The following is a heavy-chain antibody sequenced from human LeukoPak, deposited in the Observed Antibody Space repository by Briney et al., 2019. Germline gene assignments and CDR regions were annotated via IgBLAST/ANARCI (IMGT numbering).Heavy chain of an antibody. D-gene: IGHD6-13*01. CDR3: AKSGGGSILYYFDY. V-gene: IGHV3-23*01. Sequence: PGGSLRLSCAVSGFTFSNYAVSWVRQAPGKGLEWVSDIGGTDGSTYYADSVKGRFTISRDNSKKTLYLQMNSLRAEDTAVYYCAKSGGGSILYYFDYWGQGTLVTVSS. CDR1: GFTFSNYA. J-gene: IGHJ4*02. CDR2: IGGTDGST.